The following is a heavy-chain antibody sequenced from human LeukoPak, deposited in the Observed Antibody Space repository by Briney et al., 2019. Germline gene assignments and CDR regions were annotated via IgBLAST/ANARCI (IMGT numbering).Heavy chain of an antibody. CDR3: ARGGYDFWSGYYALDY. CDR2: IYHSGST. V-gene: IGHV4-30-2*01. D-gene: IGHD3-3*01. CDR1: GGSISSGGYS. J-gene: IGHJ4*02. Sequence: SETLSLTCAVSGGSISSGGYSWSWIRQPPGKGLEWIGYIYHSGSTYYNPSLKSRVTISVDRSKNQFSLKLSSVTAADTAVCYCARGGYDFWSGYYALDYWGQGTLVTVSS.